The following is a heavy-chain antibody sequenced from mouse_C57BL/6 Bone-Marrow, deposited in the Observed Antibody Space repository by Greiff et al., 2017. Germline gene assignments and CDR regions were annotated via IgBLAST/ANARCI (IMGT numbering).Heavy chain of an antibody. Sequence: VQLQQPGAELVRPGSSVKLSCKASGYTFTSYWWDWVKQRPGQGLEWIGNIYPSDSETHYDQKFTDKATLTVDKSSSTAYMQLSSLTSEDSAVYCCARGNYCWYFDVWGTGTTVTVSS. CDR2: IYPSDSET. CDR3: ARGNYCWYFDV. J-gene: IGHJ1*03. V-gene: IGHV1-61*01. D-gene: IGHD2-1*01. CDR1: GYTFTSYW.